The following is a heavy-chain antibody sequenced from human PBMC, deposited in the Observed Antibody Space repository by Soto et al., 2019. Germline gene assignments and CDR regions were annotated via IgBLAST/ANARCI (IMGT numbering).Heavy chain of an antibody. CDR1: GFTFSSYG. V-gene: IGHV3-33*01. Sequence: GGSLRLSCAASGFTFSSYGMHWVRQAPGKGLEWVAVIWYDGSNKYYADSVKGRFTISRDNSKKPLYLQMNSLRAEDTAVYYCARDYGSGLFSDYYYYGMDVWGQGTTVTVSS. D-gene: IGHD3-10*01. CDR2: IWYDGSNK. CDR3: ARDYGSGLFSDYYYYGMDV. J-gene: IGHJ6*02.